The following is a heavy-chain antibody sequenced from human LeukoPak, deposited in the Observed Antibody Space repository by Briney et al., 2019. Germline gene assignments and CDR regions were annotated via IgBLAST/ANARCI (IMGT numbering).Heavy chain of an antibody. V-gene: IGHV1-2*02. J-gene: IGHJ4*02. D-gene: IGHD3-22*01. CDR1: GYIFTDHF. CDR3: AREYYDSSAYNQEAIDY. CDR2: INPNSGGT. Sequence: ASVKVSCKSSGYIFTDHFIHWVRQAPGQGLEWLGWINPNSGGTNYAQKFQGRVTMTRDTSISTAYMELSRLRSDDTAVYYCAREYYDSSAYNQEAIDYWGQGTLVTVSS.